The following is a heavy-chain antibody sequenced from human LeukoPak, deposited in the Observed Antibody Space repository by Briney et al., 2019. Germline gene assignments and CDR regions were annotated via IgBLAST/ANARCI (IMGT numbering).Heavy chain of an antibody. CDR1: GGSISSGSYS. V-gene: IGHV4-61*02. J-gene: IGHJ6*02. D-gene: IGHD3-3*01. CDR3: ARGEVDDFWSGYFGGMDV. CDR2: IYTSGST. Sequence: SETLSLTCTVSGGSISSGSYSWSWIRQPAGKGLEWIGRIYTSGSTNYNPSLKSRVTISVDTSKNQFSLKLSSVTAADTAVYYCARGEVDDFWSGYFGGMDVRGQGTTVTVSS.